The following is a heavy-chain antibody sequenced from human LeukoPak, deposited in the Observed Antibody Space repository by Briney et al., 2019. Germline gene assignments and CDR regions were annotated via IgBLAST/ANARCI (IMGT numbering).Heavy chain of an antibody. V-gene: IGHV3-21*01. CDR3: ARGPHYYYMDV. CDR2: ISSSSSYI. J-gene: IGHJ6*03. Sequence: PGGSLRLSCAASGFTVSSNYMSWVRQAPGKGLEWVSSISSSSSYIYYADSVKGRFTISRDNAKNSLYLQMNSLRAEDTAVYYCARGPHYYYMDVWGKGTTVTVSS. CDR1: GFTVSSNY.